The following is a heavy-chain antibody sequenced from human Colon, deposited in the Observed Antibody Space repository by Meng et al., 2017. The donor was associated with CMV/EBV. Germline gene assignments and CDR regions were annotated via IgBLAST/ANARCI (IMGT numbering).Heavy chain of an antibody. Sequence: GESLKISCVASGFSFNTYGMHWVRQVPGKGLEWVSGINSLGTSRGYGSSVKGRFTISRDNAKNSLYLQMNSLRVEDTAIYYSLPTSGLWETEVVPGTKTRFCNDMDVWGQGTTVTVSS. J-gene: IGHJ6*02. CDR2: INSLGTSR. CDR1: GFSFNTYG. D-gene: IGHD2-2*01. V-gene: IGHV3-20*04. CDR3: LPTSGLWETEVVPGTKTRFCNDMDV.